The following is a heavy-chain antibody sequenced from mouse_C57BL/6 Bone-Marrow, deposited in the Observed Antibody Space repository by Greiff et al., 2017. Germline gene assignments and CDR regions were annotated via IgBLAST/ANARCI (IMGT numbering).Heavy chain of an antibody. CDR2: ISGGGGNT. V-gene: IGHV5-9*01. Sequence: EVKVVESGGGLVKPGGSLKLSCAASGFTFSSYTMSWVRQTPEKRLEWVATISGGGGNTYYPDSVKGRFTISRDNAKNTLYLQMSSLRSEDTALYYCARQNYYGSDYAMDYWGQGTSVTVSS. J-gene: IGHJ4*01. CDR1: GFTFSSYT. D-gene: IGHD1-1*01. CDR3: ARQNYYGSDYAMDY.